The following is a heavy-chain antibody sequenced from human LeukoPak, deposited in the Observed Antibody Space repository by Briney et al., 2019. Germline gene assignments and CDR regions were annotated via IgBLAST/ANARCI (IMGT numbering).Heavy chain of an antibody. V-gene: IGHV3-53*01. J-gene: IGHJ5*02. D-gene: IGHD4/OR15-4a*01. CDR3: ARGDYPRGFDP. Sequence: GGSLRLSCAASGFTVSSNYMSWVRQAPGKGLEWVSVIYSGGSTYYADSVKGRFTISRDNSKDTLYLQMNSLRAEDTAVYYCARGDYPRGFDPWGQGTLVTVSS. CDR1: GFTVSSNY. CDR2: IYSGGST.